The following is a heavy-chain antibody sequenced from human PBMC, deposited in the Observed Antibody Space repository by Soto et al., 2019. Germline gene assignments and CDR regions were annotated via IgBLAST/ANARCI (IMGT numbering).Heavy chain of an antibody. V-gene: IGHV4-59*01. CDR2: IYYSGST. J-gene: IGHJ6*03. D-gene: IGHD6-6*01. CDR1: GGSISSYY. Sequence: SETLSLTCTVSGGSISSYYWSWIRQPPGKGLEWIGYIYYSGSTNYNPSLKSRVTISVDTSKNQFSLKLSSVTAADTAVYYCARGLAARRGGRAYYYMDVWGKGTTVTVSS. CDR3: ARGLAARRGGRAYYYMDV.